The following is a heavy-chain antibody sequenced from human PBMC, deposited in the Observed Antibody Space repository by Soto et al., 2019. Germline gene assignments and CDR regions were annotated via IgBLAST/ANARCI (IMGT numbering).Heavy chain of an antibody. J-gene: IGHJ4*02. Sequence: QVQLVESGGGVVQPGRSLRLSCAASGFTFSSYGMHWVRQAPGKGLEWVAVISYDGSNKYYADSVNGRFTISRDNSKNTLYLQMNSLRAEDTAVYYCAKDELRYCSGGSCYPGYWGQGTLVTVSS. CDR3: AKDELRYCSGGSCYPGY. CDR2: ISYDGSNK. D-gene: IGHD2-15*01. V-gene: IGHV3-30*18. CDR1: GFTFSSYG.